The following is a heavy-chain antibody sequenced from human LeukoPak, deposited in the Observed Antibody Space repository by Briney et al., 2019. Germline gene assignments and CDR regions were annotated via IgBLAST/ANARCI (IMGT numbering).Heavy chain of an antibody. CDR3: ANQDSTEYSYYFDL. Sequence: GGSLRLSCATSGFTFSSYAMSWVRQAPGKGLEWVSSISGSGGNTYYADSVKGRLTISRDNSKNTLYLQMNSLRAEDTAVYYCANQDSTEYSYYFDLWGQGTLVTVSS. V-gene: IGHV3-23*01. D-gene: IGHD2/OR15-2a*01. J-gene: IGHJ4*02. CDR2: ISGSGGNT. CDR1: GFTFSSYA.